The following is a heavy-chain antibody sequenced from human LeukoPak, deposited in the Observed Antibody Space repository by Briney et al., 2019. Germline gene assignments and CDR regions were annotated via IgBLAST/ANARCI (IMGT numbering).Heavy chain of an antibody. CDR3: ARDGYCSSTSCWAMYYYYGMDV. Sequence: GGSLRPSCAASGFTFSSYSMNWVRQAPGKGLEWVSSISSSSSYIYYADSVKGRFTISRDNAKNSLYLQMNSLRAEDTAVYYCARDGYCSSTSCWAMYYYYGMDVWGKGTTVTVSS. D-gene: IGHD2-2*03. J-gene: IGHJ6*04. CDR2: ISSSSSYI. V-gene: IGHV3-21*01. CDR1: GFTFSSYS.